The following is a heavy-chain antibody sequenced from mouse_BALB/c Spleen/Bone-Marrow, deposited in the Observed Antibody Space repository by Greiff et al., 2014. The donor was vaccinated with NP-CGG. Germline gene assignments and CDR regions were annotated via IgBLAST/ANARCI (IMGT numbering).Heavy chain of an antibody. V-gene: IGHV14-3*02. J-gene: IGHJ2*01. Sequence: EVQLQQSGAELVKPGASVKSSCTASGFNIKDTYMHWVKQRPEQGLEWIGRIDPANGNTKYDPKFQGKATITADTSSNTAYLQLSSLTSEDAAVCYCARCLDVYTATFDYWGQGTTLTVSS. CDR1: GFNIKDTY. CDR2: IDPANGNT. CDR3: ARCLDVYTATFDY. D-gene: IGHD1-2*01.